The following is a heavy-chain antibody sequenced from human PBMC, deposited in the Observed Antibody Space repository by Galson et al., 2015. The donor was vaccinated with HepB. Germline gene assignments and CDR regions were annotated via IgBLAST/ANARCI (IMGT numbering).Heavy chain of an antibody. Sequence: SCKASGYTFTGYYMHWVRQAPGQGLEWMGWINPNSGGTNYAQKFQGRVTMTRDTSISTAYMELSRLRSDDTAVYYCARETTERQDIVVVPASTQYYFDYWGQGTLVTVSS. D-gene: IGHD2-2*01. CDR1: GYTFTGYY. CDR3: ARETTERQDIVVVPASTQYYFDY. CDR2: INPNSGGT. J-gene: IGHJ4*02. V-gene: IGHV1-2*02.